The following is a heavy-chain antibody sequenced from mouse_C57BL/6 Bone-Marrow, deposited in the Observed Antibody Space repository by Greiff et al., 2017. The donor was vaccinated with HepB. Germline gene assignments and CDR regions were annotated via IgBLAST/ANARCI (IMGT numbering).Heavy chain of an antibody. Sequence: EVKLVESGGGLVQPGGSMKLSCVASGFTFSNYWMNWVRQSPEKGLEWVAQIRLKSDNYATHYAESVKGRFTISRDDSKSSVYLQMNNLRAEDTGIYYCTGKGSSYEGGAMDYWGQGTSVTVSS. CDR3: TGKGSSYEGGAMDY. CDR2: IRLKSDNYAT. D-gene: IGHD1-1*01. J-gene: IGHJ4*01. V-gene: IGHV6-3*01. CDR1: GFTFSNYW.